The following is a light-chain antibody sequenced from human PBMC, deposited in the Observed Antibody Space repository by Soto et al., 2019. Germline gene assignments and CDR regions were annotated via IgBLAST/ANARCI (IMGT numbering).Light chain of an antibody. Sequence: EIVLTQSPATLSLSPGERATLSCRASQTVGSHLAWFRQTPGQTPRLLIYDTSIRATGVPARFSGSGSGTDFTLTISSLEAEDFAIYYCQQRSDWPPTFGQGTKVDIK. CDR1: QTVGSH. CDR2: DTS. V-gene: IGKV3-11*01. CDR3: QQRSDWPPT. J-gene: IGKJ1*01.